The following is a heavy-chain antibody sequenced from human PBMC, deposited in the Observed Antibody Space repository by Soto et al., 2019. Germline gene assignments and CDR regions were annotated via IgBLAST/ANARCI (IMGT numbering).Heavy chain of an antibody. CDR3: AGGLGELSSNYFDY. V-gene: IGHV1-69*13. J-gene: IGHJ4*02. CDR1: GGTFSSYA. CDR2: IIPIFGTA. D-gene: IGHD3-16*02. Sequence: GASVKVSCKASGGTFSSYAISWVRQAPGQGLEWMGGIIPIFGTANYAQKFQGRVTITADESTSTAYMELSSLRSEDTAVYYRAGGLGELSSNYFDYWGQGTLVTVSS.